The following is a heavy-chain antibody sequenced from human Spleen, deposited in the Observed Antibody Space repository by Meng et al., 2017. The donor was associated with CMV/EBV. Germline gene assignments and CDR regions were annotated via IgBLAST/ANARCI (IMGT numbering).Heavy chain of an antibody. J-gene: IGHJ6*02. CDR2: MSYTGST. D-gene: IGHD3-3*01. Sequence: ESLKISCTVSGGSISSYYWSWIRQPPGKGLEWIGYMSYTGSTNYSPSLESRVTISVGTSKNQFSLRPNSVTAADTAVYYCTIFGTRSDGMDVWGQGTTVTVSS. CDR1: GGSISSYY. CDR3: TIFGTRSDGMDV. V-gene: IGHV4-59*01.